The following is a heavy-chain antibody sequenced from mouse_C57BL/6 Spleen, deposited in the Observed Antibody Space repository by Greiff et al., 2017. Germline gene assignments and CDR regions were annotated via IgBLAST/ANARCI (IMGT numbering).Heavy chain of an antibody. Sequence: QVHVKQSGAELVKPGASVKMSCKASGYTFTSYWITWVKQRPGQGLEWIGDIYPGSGSTNYNEKFKSKATLTVDTSSTTAYMQLSSLTSEDSAVYYCARVYYDYEGYWGQGTTLTVSS. CDR3: ARVYYDYEGY. CDR1: GYTFTSYW. V-gene: IGHV1-55*01. D-gene: IGHD2-4*01. CDR2: IYPGSGST. J-gene: IGHJ2*01.